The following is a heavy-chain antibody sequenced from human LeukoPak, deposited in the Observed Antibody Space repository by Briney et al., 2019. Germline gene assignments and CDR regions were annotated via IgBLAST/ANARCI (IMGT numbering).Heavy chain of an antibody. CDR3: AKDQYCTSTSCYVGY. V-gene: IGHV3-23*01. CDR1: GFTFGDYA. D-gene: IGHD2-2*01. J-gene: IGHJ4*02. CDR2: ISGSGGST. Sequence: GGSLRLSCTASGFTFGDYAMSWVRQAPGKGLEWVSAISGSGGSTYYADSVKGRFTISRDNSKNTLYLQMNSLRAEDTAVYYCAKDQYCTSTSCYVGYWGQGTLVTVSS.